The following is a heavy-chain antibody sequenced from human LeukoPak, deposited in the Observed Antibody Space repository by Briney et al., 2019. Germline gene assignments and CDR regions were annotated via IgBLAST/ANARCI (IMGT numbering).Heavy chain of an antibody. CDR2: ISGSGGST. J-gene: IGHJ6*02. CDR3: AKDRANYDFWSGPSGYYYYGMDV. V-gene: IGHV3-23*01. Sequence: PGGSLRLSCAASGFTFSSYAMSWVRQAPGKGLEWVSAISGSGGSTYYADSVKGRFTISRDNSKNTLYLQMNSLRAEDTAVYYCAKDRANYDFWSGPSGYYYYGMDVWGQGTTVTVSS. D-gene: IGHD3-3*01. CDR1: GFTFSSYA.